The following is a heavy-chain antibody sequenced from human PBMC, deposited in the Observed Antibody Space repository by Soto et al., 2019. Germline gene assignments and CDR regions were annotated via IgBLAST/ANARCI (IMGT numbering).Heavy chain of an antibody. V-gene: IGHV4-39*01. Sequence: SETLSLTCTVSGDSICSSSYYWGLIRQPPGKELEWIGAIYHSGSTYYHPSLKSRVTISVDTSKNQFSLRLTSPTAADTAVYFCARQTGGFGYYFDYWGQGTLVTVSS. D-gene: IGHD3-16*01. CDR2: IYHSGST. CDR1: GDSICSSSYY. J-gene: IGHJ4*02. CDR3: ARQTGGFGYYFDY.